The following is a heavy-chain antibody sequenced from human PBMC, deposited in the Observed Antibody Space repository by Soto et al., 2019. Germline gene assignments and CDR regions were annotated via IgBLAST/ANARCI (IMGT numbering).Heavy chain of an antibody. CDR2: ISPDGSEK. CDR3: ARDYY. V-gene: IGHV3-7*01. CDR1: GFPFTSYW. Sequence: GGSLRLSCVASGFPFTSYWMSWVRQAPGKGLEWVANISPDGSEKSFVGSVKGRFTISRDNAKNSLYLQMNSLRADDTAVYFCARDYYWGQGSLVTVSS. J-gene: IGHJ4*02.